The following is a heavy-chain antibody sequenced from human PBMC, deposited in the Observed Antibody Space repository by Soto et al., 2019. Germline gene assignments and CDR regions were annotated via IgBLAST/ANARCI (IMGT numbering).Heavy chain of an antibody. V-gene: IGHV4-39*07. Sequence: PSETLSLTCTVSGGSISSSSYYWGWIRQPPGKGLEWIGSIYYSGSTYYNPSLKSRVTISVDTSKNQFSLKLSSVTAADTAVYYCARGPGYCSSTSCLYFDYWGQGTLVTVSS. CDR1: GGSISSSSYY. J-gene: IGHJ4*02. D-gene: IGHD2-2*01. CDR3: ARGPGYCSSTSCLYFDY. CDR2: IYYSGST.